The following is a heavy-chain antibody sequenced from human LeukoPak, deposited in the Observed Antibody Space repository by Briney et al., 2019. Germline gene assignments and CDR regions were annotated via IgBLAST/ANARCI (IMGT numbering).Heavy chain of an antibody. CDR1: GGSISSGGYY. V-gene: IGHV4-31*03. CDR3: ARYAAAGTGFDY. D-gene: IGHD6-13*01. J-gene: IGHJ4*02. Sequence: PSETLSLTCTVSGGSISSGGYYWSWIRQHPGKGLEWIGYIYYSGSTYYNPSLKSRVTISVDTSKNQFSLRLSSVTAADTAVYYCARYAAAGTGFDYWGQGTLVTVSS. CDR2: IYYSGST.